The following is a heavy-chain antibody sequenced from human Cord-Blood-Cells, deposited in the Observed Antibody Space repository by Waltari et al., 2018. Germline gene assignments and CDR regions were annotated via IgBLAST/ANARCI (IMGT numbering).Heavy chain of an antibody. Sequence: QLQLQESGPGLVQPSETLSLTCTVSGGSISSSGYYWGWIRQPPGEGMEWVGSIYYSGTTYYNPSLKSRVTISVDTSKNQFSLKLSSVTAADTAVYYCARRYCSSTSCYWYFDLWGRGTLVTVSS. J-gene: IGHJ2*01. D-gene: IGHD2-2*01. CDR1: GGSISSSGYY. CDR2: IYYSGTT. CDR3: ARRYCSSTSCYWYFDL. V-gene: IGHV4-39*01.